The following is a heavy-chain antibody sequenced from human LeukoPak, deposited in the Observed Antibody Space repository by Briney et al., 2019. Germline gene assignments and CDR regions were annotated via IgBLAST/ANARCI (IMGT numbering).Heavy chain of an antibody. CDR2: IYHSGST. D-gene: IGHD5-24*01. V-gene: IGHV4-30-2*01. CDR1: GGSISSGGYS. CDR3: GRRVEKGKNKDHMGG. Sequence: SETLSLTCAVSGGSISSGGYSWSWIRQPPGKGLEWIGYIYHSGSTYYNPSLKSRVTISVDRSKNHFSLKLSSVTAGDAAVYYWGRRVEKGKNKDHMGGWGKRTTVTVSS. J-gene: IGHJ6*03.